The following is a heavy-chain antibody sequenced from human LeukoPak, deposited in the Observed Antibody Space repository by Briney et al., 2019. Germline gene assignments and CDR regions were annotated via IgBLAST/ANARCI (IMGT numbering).Heavy chain of an antibody. CDR1: GGSISSYY. V-gene: IGHV4-59*01. CDR3: ARGFQVLSYYFDY. D-gene: IGHD2-21*01. CDR2: IYYSGST. J-gene: IGHJ4*02. Sequence: SETLSLTCTVSGGSISSYYWSWIRQPPGKGLEWIGYIYYSGSTNYNPSPKSRVTITVDTSKNQFSLKLSSVTAADTAVYYWARGFQVLSYYFDYWGQGTLVTVSS.